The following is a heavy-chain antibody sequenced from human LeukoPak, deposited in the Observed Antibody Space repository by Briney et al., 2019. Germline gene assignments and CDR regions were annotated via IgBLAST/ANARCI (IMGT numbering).Heavy chain of an antibody. D-gene: IGHD2-2*01. Sequence: GESLKISCKGSGYSFTSDWIGWVRQMPGKGLEWMGIIYPGDSDTRYSPSFQGQVTISVDKSISTAYLQWSSLKASDTAMYYCARGYCSSTSCYSLDYWGQGTLVTVSS. CDR2: IYPGDSDT. J-gene: IGHJ4*02. CDR3: ARGYCSSTSCYSLDY. V-gene: IGHV5-51*01. CDR1: GYSFTSDW.